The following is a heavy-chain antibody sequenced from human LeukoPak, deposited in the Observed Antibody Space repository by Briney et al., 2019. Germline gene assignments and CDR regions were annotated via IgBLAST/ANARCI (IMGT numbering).Heavy chain of an antibody. CDR1: GGSISSGGHS. Sequence: SQTLSLTCTVSGGSISSGGHSWSWIRQPPGKGLEWIGYIYHSGSGSTYYNPSLKSRVTISIDKSKNQFSLKLNSVTAADTAVYYCARINDFGSGPTLEVWGKGNTVTVSS. J-gene: IGHJ6*04. CDR3: ARINDFGSGPTLEV. CDR2: IYHSGSGST. V-gene: IGHV4-30-2*01. D-gene: IGHD3-3*01.